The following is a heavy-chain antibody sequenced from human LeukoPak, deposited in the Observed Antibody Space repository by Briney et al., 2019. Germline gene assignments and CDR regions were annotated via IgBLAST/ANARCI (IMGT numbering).Heavy chain of an antibody. CDR1: GYTFTSYG. CDR3: ARDLGYSSGWYSFYYYYYGMDV. J-gene: IGHJ6*02. CDR2: ISAYNGNT. V-gene: IGHV1-18*01. D-gene: IGHD6-19*01. Sequence: VSVKVSCKASGYTFTSYGISWVRQAPGQGLEWMGWISAYNGNTNYAQKLQGRVTMTTDTSTSTAYMELRSLRSDDTAVYYCARDLGYSSGWYSFYYYYYGMDVWGQGTTVTVSS.